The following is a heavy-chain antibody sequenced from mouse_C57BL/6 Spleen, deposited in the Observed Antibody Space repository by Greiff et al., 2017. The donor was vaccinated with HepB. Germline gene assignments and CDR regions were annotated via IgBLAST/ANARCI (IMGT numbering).Heavy chain of an antibody. CDR2: ISGGGGNT. Sequence: DVMLVESGGGLVKPGGSLKLSCAASGFTFSSYTMSWVRQPPEKRLEWVATISGGGGNTYYPDSVKGRFTISRDNAKNTLDMQMSSLRSEDTALYYSARQDTLDDWGQGTTLTVSS. J-gene: IGHJ2*01. CDR3: ARQDTLDD. CDR1: GFTFSSYT. V-gene: IGHV5-9*01.